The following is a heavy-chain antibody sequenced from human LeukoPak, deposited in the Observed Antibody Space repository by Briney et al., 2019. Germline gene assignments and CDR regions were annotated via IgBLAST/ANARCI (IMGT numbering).Heavy chain of an antibody. D-gene: IGHD3-3*01. CDR3: ASWGLYDFWSGYSHYYFDY. V-gene: IGHV3-7*05. J-gene: IGHJ4*02. CDR2: IKQDGSEK. Sequence: GGSLRLSCAASGFTFSSYWMSWVRQAPGKGLEWVANIKQDGSEKYYVDSVKGRFTISRDNAKNSLYLQMNGLRAEDTAVYYCASWGLYDFWSGYSHYYFDYWGQGALATVSS. CDR1: GFTFSSYW.